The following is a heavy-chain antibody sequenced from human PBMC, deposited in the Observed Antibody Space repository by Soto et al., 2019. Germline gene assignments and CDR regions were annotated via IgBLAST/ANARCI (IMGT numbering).Heavy chain of an antibody. CDR3: VHRRGYSSGWYEDFQH. CDR2: IYWDDDK. V-gene: IGHV2-5*02. J-gene: IGHJ1*01. D-gene: IGHD6-19*01. CDR1: GFSLSTSGVG. Sequence: QITLKESGPTLVKPTQTLTLTCTFSGFSLSTSGVGVGWIRQPPGKALEWLALIYWDDDKRYSPSLKSRLTITKDTSKNQVVLTMTNMAPVDTATYFCVHRRGYSSGWYEDFQHWGQGTLVTVSS.